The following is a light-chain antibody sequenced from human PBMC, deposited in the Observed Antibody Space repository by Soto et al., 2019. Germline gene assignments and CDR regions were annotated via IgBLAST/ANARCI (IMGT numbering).Light chain of an antibody. CDR2: EVS. J-gene: IGLJ1*01. Sequence: SVLTQPASVSGSPGQSITISCTGTSSDVGAYNYVSWYQQHPGKAPKLMISEVSNRPSGVSNRFSGSKSGNTASLTISGLQAEDEADYFCSSYTSSSTLYVFGTGTKVTVL. V-gene: IGLV2-14*01. CDR1: SSDVGAYNY. CDR3: SSYTSSSTLYV.